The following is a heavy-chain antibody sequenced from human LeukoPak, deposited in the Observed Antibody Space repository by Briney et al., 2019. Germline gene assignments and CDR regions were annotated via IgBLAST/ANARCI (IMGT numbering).Heavy chain of an antibody. V-gene: IGHV3-30*18. J-gene: IGHJ4*02. CDR3: AKDYHSGGGFDY. D-gene: IGHD2-15*01. CDR2: ISYDGSNK. Sequence: GRSLRLSCAASGFTFSSYGMHWVRQAPGKGLEWVAVISYDGSNKYYADSVKGRFTISRDNSKNTLYLQMNSLRAEDTAVYYCAKDYHSGGGFDYWGQGTLVTVSS. CDR1: GFTFSSYG.